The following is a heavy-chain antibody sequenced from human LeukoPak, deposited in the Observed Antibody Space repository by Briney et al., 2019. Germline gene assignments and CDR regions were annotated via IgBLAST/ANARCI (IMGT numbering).Heavy chain of an antibody. Sequence: SETLSLTCTVSGGSISSGGYYWSWIRQHPGKGLECIGYIYYSGSTYYNPSLKSRVTISVDTSKNQFSLKLSSVTAADTAVYYCARVPLTSRAFDIWGQGTMVTVSS. J-gene: IGHJ3*02. V-gene: IGHV4-31*03. CDR2: IYYSGST. CDR3: ARVPLTSRAFDI. CDR1: GGSISSGGYY. D-gene: IGHD1-14*01.